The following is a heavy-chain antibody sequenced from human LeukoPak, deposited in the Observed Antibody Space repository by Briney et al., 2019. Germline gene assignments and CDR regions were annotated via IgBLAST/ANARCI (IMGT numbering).Heavy chain of an antibody. D-gene: IGHD2-2*01. CDR1: GGSISGYY. CDR2: IYYSGST. Sequence: PSETLSLTCTVSGGSISGYYYSWIRQPPGKGLEWIGYIYYSGSTNYNPSLKSRVTISLDTSMNQFSLKLSSVTAADTAVYYCARVVQGFDDFEIWGQGTMVTVSS. CDR3: ARVVQGFDDFEI. V-gene: IGHV4-59*12. J-gene: IGHJ3*02.